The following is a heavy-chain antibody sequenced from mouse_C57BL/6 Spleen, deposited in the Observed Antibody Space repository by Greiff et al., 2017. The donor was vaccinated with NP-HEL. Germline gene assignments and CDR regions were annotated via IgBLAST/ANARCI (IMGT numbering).Heavy chain of an antibody. CDR1: GYTFTSYW. J-gene: IGHJ4*01. D-gene: IGHD1-1*01. CDR2: IHPNSGST. Sequence: VQLQQPGAELVKPGASVKLSCKASGYTFTSYWMHWVKQRPGQGLEWIGMIHPNSGSTNYNEKFKSKATLTVDKSSSTAYMQLSSLTSEDSAVYYCARRRIITTVVATDYAMDYWGQGTSVTVSS. CDR3: ARRRIITTVVATDYAMDY. V-gene: IGHV1-64*01.